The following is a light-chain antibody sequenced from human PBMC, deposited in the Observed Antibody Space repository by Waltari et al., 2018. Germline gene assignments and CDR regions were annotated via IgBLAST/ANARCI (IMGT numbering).Light chain of an antibody. CDR2: DAS. Sequence: DIQMTQSPSTLSASVGDRVTVTCRASQNINKWLAWYQQKPGKAPNLLIYDASTLQSGFPSRFSGRGFGTEFTLAISSLQPEDFATYFCQHYNTYPPTFGQGTRVELK. V-gene: IGKV1-5*01. CDR1: QNINKW. J-gene: IGKJ1*01. CDR3: QHYNTYPPT.